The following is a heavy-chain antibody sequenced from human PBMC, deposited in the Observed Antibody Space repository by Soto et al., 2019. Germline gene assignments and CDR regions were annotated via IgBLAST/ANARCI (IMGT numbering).Heavy chain of an antibody. D-gene: IGHD3-22*01. V-gene: IGHV3-74*01. Sequence: EVQLVESGGGSVQPGGSLRLSCAASGFTFSNYWMHWVRQAPGKGPMWVSRIKSDGSATYYADSVKGRLTISRDNAKNTMYLQMNSLRAEDKAVYYCVREDGDYYDGNGYLGRHWGQGTLVTVSS. J-gene: IGHJ4*02. CDR3: VREDGDYYDGNGYLGRH. CDR2: IKSDGSAT. CDR1: GFTFSNYW.